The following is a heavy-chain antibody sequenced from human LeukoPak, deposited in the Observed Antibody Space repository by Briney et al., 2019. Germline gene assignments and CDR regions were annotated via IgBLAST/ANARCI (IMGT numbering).Heavy chain of an antibody. V-gene: IGHV3-7*03. J-gene: IGHJ4*02. D-gene: IGHD3-3*01. CDR3: ARDQYDTWSRRGNFDS. Sequence: GGSLRLSCVASGFTFGKYWMSWVRQAPGKGLEWVANIKLDGSEKNYVDSVKGRFTISRDNTENSLYLQMNSLRVEDTAVFYCARDQYDTWSRRGNFDSWGQGTLVIVSS. CDR2: IKLDGSEK. CDR1: GFTFGKYW.